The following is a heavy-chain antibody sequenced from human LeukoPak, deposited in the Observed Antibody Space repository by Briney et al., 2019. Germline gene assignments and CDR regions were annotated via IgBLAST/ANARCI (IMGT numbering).Heavy chain of an antibody. CDR3: AREGAGAHIVVVERAFDI. D-gene: IGHD2-21*01. CDR1: GGTFSSYA. V-gene: IGHV1-69*05. Sequence: ASVKVSCKASGGTFSSYAISWVRQAPGQGLEWMGRIIPIFGTANYAQKFQGRVTITTDESTSTAYMELSSLRSEDTAVYYCAREGAGAHIVVVERAFDIWGQGTMVTVSS. J-gene: IGHJ3*02. CDR2: IIPIFGTA.